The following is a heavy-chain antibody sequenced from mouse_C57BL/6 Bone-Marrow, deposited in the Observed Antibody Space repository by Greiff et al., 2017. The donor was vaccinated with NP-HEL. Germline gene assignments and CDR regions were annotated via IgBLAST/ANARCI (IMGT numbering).Heavy chain of an antibody. J-gene: IGHJ3*01. V-gene: IGHV1-15*01. CDR3: TREGAY. CDR1: GYTFTDYE. CDR2: IDPETGGT. Sequence: QVQLQQSGAELVRPGASVTLSCKASGYTFTDYEMHWVKQTPVHGLEWIGAIDPETGGTAYNPKFKGKAILTADKSSSTAYMELRSLTSEDSAVYYCTREGAYWGQGTLVTVSA.